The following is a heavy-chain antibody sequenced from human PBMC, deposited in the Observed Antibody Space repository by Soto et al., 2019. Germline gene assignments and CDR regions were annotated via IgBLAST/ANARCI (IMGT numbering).Heavy chain of an antibody. V-gene: IGHV4-61*05. D-gene: IGHD3-9*01. J-gene: IGHJ4*02. CDR3: VRRADILTGYYMPGYYFNY. CDR1: GGSLSTTDHY. CDR2: IYYSGST. Sequence: SETLSLTCTVSGGSLSTTDHYWGWIRQSPGKGLEWIGYIYYSGSTNYNPSLKSRVTISVDTSKNQFSLKLSSVTAADTAVYYCVRRADILTGYYMPGYYFNYWGQGTLVTVSS.